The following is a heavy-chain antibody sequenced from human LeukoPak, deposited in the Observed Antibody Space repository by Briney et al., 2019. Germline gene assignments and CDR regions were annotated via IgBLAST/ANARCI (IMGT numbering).Heavy chain of an antibody. D-gene: IGHD3-22*01. V-gene: IGHV3-7*03. CDR1: GFSFSTYW. CDR3: ASSHDSSGNN. Sequence: GGSLRLSCAASGFSFSTYWMAWVRQAPGKGLEWVGNIHKDGRVMFYAASVKGRFTISRDNAKNSLYLDMNSLRDEDTAIYYCASSHDSSGNNWGQGTLVTVTS. CDR2: IHKDGRVM. J-gene: IGHJ4*02.